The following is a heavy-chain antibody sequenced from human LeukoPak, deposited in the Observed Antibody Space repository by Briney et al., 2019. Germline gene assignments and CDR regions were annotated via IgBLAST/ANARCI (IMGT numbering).Heavy chain of an antibody. V-gene: IGHV3-48*03. CDR2: ISSSGRTR. J-gene: IGHJ5*02. D-gene: IGHD3-9*01. CDR1: GFTFSSYE. CDR3: AKDSNPDFDWLLSVPIRDVNWFDP. Sequence: PGGSLRLSCAASGFTFSSYEMNWVRQAPGKGLEWISYISSSGRTRYYADSVKGRFTLSRDNAKNSLYLQMNSLRAEDTAVYYCAKDSNPDFDWLLSVPIRDVNWFDPWGQGTLVTVSS.